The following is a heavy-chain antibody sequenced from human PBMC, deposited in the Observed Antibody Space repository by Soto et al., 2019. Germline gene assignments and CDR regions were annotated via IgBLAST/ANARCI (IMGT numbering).Heavy chain of an antibody. CDR2: INHSGST. CDR1: GGSFSGYY. V-gene: IGHV4-34*01. Sequence: QVQLQQWGAGLLKPSETLSLTCAVYGGSFSGYYWSWIRQPPGKGLEWIGEINHSGSTNYNPSLKSRVTIPVDTSKTQFPRKRTSGPAADTALYSCARALDAVGAPSGGQGPLVPVSS. CDR3: ARALDAVGAPS. D-gene: IGHD1-26*01. J-gene: IGHJ4*02.